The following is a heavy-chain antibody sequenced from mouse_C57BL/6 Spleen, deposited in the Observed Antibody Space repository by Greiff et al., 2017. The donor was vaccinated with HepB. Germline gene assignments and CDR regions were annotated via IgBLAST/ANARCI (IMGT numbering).Heavy chain of an antibody. CDR2: IDPSDSYT. J-gene: IGHJ4*01. V-gene: IGHV1-59*01. D-gene: IGHD1-1*01. CDR1: GYTFTSYW. Sequence: VQLQQPGAELVRPGTSVKLSCKASGYTFTSYWMHWVKQRPGQGLEWIGEIDPSDSYTNYNQKFKGKATLTVDTSSSTAYMQLSSLTSEDSAVYYCARRYYYGSSYAMDYWGQGTSVTVSS. CDR3: ARRYYYGSSYAMDY.